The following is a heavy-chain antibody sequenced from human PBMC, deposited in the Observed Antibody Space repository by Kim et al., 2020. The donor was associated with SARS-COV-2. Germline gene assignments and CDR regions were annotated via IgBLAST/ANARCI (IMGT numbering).Heavy chain of an antibody. J-gene: IGHJ4*02. CDR1: GFTFSSYG. CDR3: ARENPDKRELGVGERISEVFVDY. CDR2: ISYDGSNK. D-gene: IGHD3-10*01. Sequence: GGSLRLSCAASGFTFSSYGMHWVRQAPGKGLEWVAVISYDGSNKYYADSVKGRFTISRDNSKNTLYLQMNSLRAEDTAVYYCARENPDKRELGVGERISEVFVDYWGQGTLVTVSS. V-gene: IGHV3-33*05.